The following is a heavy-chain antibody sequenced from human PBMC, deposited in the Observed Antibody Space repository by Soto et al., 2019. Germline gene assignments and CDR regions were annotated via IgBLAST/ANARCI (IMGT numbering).Heavy chain of an antibody. V-gene: IGHV3-64D*08. Sequence: GGSLRLSYSASGFTFMHWVRQAPGKGLEYVSAIRSNGGTTYYANSVKGRFTISRDNSKNTLYLQMSSLRTEDTAVYYCVITSGIAAAGAYNWFDPWGQGTLVTVSS. D-gene: IGHD6-13*01. CDR2: IRSNGGTT. CDR1: GFTF. CDR3: VITSGIAAAGAYNWFDP. J-gene: IGHJ5*02.